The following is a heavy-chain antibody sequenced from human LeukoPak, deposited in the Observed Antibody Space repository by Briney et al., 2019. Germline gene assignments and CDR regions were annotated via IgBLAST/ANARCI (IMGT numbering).Heavy chain of an antibody. J-gene: IGHJ6*03. D-gene: IGHD6-6*01. V-gene: IGHV3-21*01. CDR2: ISSSSSYI. CDR1: GFTFSSYS. Sequence: GGSLRLSCAASGFTFSSYSMNWVRQAPGKGLEWVSSISSSSSYIYYADSVKGRFTISRDNAKNSLYLQMNSLRAEDTAVYYCARESRIAALPYYYMDVWGKGTTVTVSS. CDR3: ARESRIAALPYYYMDV.